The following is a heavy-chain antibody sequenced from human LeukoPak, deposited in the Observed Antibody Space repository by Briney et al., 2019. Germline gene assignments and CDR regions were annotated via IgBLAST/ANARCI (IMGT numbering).Heavy chain of an antibody. D-gene: IGHD6-6*01. CDR3: ASSLPPRGARADGPSNWFDP. Sequence: GASVKVSCKASGYTFTSYDINWVRQATGQGLEWMGWMNPNSGNTGYAQKFQGRVTITRNTSISTAYMELSSLRSEDTAVYYCASSLPPRGARADGPSNWFDPWGQGTLVTVSS. CDR1: GYTFTSYD. CDR2: MNPNSGNT. V-gene: IGHV1-8*03. J-gene: IGHJ5*02.